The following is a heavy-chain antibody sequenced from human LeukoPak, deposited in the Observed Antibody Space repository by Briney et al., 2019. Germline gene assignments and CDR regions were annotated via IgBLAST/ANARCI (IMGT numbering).Heavy chain of an antibody. CDR3: ARGPYYGSGSYCDY. D-gene: IGHD3-10*01. CDR2: ISYDGSNK. V-gene: IGHV3-30-3*01. Sequence: GGSLRLSCAASGFTFSSYAMSWVRQAPGKGLEWVAVISYDGSNKYYADSAKGRFTISRDNSKNTLYLQMNSLRAEDTAVYYCARGPYYGSGSYCDYWGQGTLVTVSS. CDR1: GFTFSSYA. J-gene: IGHJ4*02.